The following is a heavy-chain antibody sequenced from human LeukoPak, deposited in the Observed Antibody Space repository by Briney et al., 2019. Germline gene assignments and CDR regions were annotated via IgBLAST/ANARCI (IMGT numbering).Heavy chain of an antibody. J-gene: IGHJ3*02. Sequence: NPGGSLRLSCAASGFTFSDYYMSWIRQAPGKGLEWVSYISSSGSTIYYADSVKGRFTISRDNAKNSLYLQMNSLRAEDTAVYYCARDQIAVAGNAFDIRGQGTMVTVSS. V-gene: IGHV3-11*04. D-gene: IGHD6-19*01. CDR3: ARDQIAVAGNAFDI. CDR1: GFTFSDYY. CDR2: ISSSGSTI.